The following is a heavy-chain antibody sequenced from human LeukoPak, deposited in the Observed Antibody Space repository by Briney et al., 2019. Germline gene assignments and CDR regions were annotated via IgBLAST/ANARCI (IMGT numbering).Heavy chain of an antibody. CDR3: AKRDRRITMIVVDHDY. V-gene: IGHV3-74*01. J-gene: IGHJ4*02. Sequence: GSLRLSCAASGFTFSSHWMHWVRQAPGKGLVWVSRINSDGSSISYADSVKGRFTISRDNAKNTLYLQMNSLRAEDTAVYYCAKRDRRITMIVVDHDYWGQGTLVTVSS. CDR1: GFTFSSHW. D-gene: IGHD3-22*01. CDR2: INSDGSSI.